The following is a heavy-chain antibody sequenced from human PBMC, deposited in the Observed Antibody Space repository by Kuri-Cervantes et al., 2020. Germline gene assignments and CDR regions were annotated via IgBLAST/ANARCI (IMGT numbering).Heavy chain of an antibody. Sequence: SETLSLTCTVSGYSISSGYYWGWIRQPPGKGLEWIGYIYYSGSTNYNPSLKSRVTISVDTSKNQFSLKLSSVTAADTAVYYCARDSSGIAVSDWGQGTLVTVSS. CDR1: GYSISSGYY. CDR2: IYYSGST. J-gene: IGHJ4*02. CDR3: ARDSSGIAVSD. D-gene: IGHD6-19*01. V-gene: IGHV4-61*01.